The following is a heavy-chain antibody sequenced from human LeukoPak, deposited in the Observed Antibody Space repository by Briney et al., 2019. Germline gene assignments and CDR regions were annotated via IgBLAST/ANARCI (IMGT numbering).Heavy chain of an antibody. J-gene: IGHJ3*02. CDR3: ARDVVGYYDSSGYYLSASDI. CDR2: IRYDGSSK. V-gene: IGHV3-30*02. Sequence: GALRLSCAASRFTFSNYGMHWVRQAPGKGLEWVAFIRYDGSSKYYADSVKGRFTISRDNAKNSLFLQMNTLRAEDTAVYYCARDVVGYYDSSGYYLSASDIWGQGTMVTVSS. CDR1: RFTFSNYG. D-gene: IGHD3-22*01.